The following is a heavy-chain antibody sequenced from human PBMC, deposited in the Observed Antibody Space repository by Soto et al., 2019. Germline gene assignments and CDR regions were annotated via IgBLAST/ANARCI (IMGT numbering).Heavy chain of an antibody. J-gene: IGHJ3*01. Sequence: ASVKVSCKASVFTSSGISWVRQAPGQRLEWMGWISTHNGNTIYAQKFQGRVVMTMDTSTTTVYMELRSLRPDDTAVYLCAREGILGLFDAYDLWGQGTMVTVSS. CDR2: ISTHNGNT. CDR3: AREGILGLFDAYDL. CDR1: VFTSSG. D-gene: IGHD3-3*01. V-gene: IGHV1-18*04.